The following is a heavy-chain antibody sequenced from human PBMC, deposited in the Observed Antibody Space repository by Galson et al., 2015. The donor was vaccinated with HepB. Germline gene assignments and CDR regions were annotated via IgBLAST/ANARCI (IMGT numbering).Heavy chain of an antibody. CDR1: GFTFSSYS. CDR2: ISSSSSYI. V-gene: IGHV3-21*01. CDR3: ARRNGKGITMVRGVKVGYYFDY. J-gene: IGHJ4*02. D-gene: IGHD3-10*01. Sequence: SLRLSCAASGFTFSSYSMNWVRQAPGKGLEWVSSISSSSSYIYYAGSVKGRFTISRDNAKNSLYLQMNSLRAEDTAVYYCARRNGKGITMVRGVKVGYYFDYWGQGTLVTASS.